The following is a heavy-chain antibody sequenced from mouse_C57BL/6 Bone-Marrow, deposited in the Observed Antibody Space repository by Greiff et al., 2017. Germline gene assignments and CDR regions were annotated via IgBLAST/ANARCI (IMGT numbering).Heavy chain of an antibody. J-gene: IGHJ2*01. D-gene: IGHD1-1*01. CDR2: LWWDDDK. CDR3: ARTRDYGRFDY. CDR1: GFSLSTFGMG. Sequence: QVTLKESGPGILQPSQTLSLTCSFSGFSLSTFGMGVGWIRQPSGKGLDWLAPLWWDDDKYYNPALKSRRTISKDTSKNQVFLKIGNVDAADTATYYCARTRDYGRFDYGGQGTTRTVSS. V-gene: IGHV8-8*01.